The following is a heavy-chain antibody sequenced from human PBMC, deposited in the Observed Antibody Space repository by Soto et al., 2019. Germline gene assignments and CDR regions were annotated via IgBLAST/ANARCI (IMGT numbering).Heavy chain of an antibody. CDR1: GGSISSTSYY. V-gene: IGHV4-39*01. CDR3: ARPGLDTAMVDHSWFYP. D-gene: IGHD5-18*01. J-gene: IGHJ5*02. Sequence: QLQLQESGPGLVKSSETRSLTCTVSGGSISSTSYYWGGIRQPPGKGLEWIGNIYYSGSTYYNPYLKSQVTLSVDTSKNQCSLKLSSVTAADTAVNYCARPGLDTAMVDHSWFYPWGQGTLVTVSS. CDR2: IYYSGST.